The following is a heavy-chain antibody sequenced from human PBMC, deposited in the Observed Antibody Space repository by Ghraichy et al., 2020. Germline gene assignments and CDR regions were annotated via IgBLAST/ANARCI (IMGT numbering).Heavy chain of an antibody. CDR3: ALSYLAGGYYYFGLDV. CDR2: ISGSASNT. D-gene: IGHD6-19*01. Sequence: GGSLRLSCVASEFTFTNYAMSWVRQAPGKGLEWVSTISGSASNTYYPDSVRGRFTISRDNSKNTLYLQMNSLRAEDTAVYYCALSYLAGGYYYFGLDVWGQGTTVTVSS. J-gene: IGHJ6*02. CDR1: EFTFTNYA. V-gene: IGHV3-23*01.